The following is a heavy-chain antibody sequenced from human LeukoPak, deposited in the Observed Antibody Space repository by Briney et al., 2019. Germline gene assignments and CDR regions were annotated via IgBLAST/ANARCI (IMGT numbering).Heavy chain of an antibody. J-gene: IGHJ4*02. CDR3: ARGGSASQIMITFGGVIVADY. V-gene: IGHV1-2*02. Sequence: GASVKVSCKASGYTFTGYYMHWVRQAPGQGLEWMGWINPNSGGTNYAQKFQGRVTMTRDTSISTAYMELSRLRSDDTAVYYCARGGSASQIMITFGGVIVADYWGQGTLVTVSS. D-gene: IGHD3-16*02. CDR2: INPNSGGT. CDR1: GYTFTGYY.